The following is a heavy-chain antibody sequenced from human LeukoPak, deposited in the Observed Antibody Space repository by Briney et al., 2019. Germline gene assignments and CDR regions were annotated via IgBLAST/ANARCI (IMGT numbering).Heavy chain of an antibody. CDR3: ARDHAYYYGSGSYYTLDY. CDR2: ISYDGSNK. V-gene: IGHV3-30-3*01. D-gene: IGHD3-10*01. J-gene: IGHJ4*02. CDR1: GFTFSSYA. Sequence: GGSLRLSCAASGFTFSSYAMHWVRQAPGKGLEWVAVISYDGSNKYYADSVKGRFTTSRDNSKNTLYLQMNSLRAEDTAVYYCARDHAYYYGSGSYYTLDYWGQGTLVTVSS.